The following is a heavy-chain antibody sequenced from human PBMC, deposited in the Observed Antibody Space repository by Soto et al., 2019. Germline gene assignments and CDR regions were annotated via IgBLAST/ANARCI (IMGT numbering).Heavy chain of an antibody. Sequence: PGGSLRLSCAASGFTFSSYGMHWVRQAPGKGLEWVAAISYDGTNKYYADSIKGRFTISRDNSANTLFLQVNSLRREDTAMYYCARDPSPYTSGWYGIDFWGHGTLVTVSS. CDR1: GFTFSSYG. J-gene: IGHJ4*01. CDR2: ISYDGTNK. D-gene: IGHD6-19*01. V-gene: IGHV3-30*03. CDR3: ARDPSPYTSGWYGIDF.